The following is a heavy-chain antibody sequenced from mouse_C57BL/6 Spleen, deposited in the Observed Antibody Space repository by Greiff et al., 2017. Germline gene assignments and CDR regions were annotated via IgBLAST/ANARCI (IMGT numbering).Heavy chain of an antibody. Sequence: QVQLQQSGPGLVQPSQSLSITCTVSGFSLTSYGVHWVRPSPGKGLEWLGVIWSGGSTDYNAAFISSLSISKDNSKSQVFFKMNSLQADDTAIYYCARNFLPYYYGSSYNAMDYWGQGTSVTVSS. V-gene: IGHV2-2*01. CDR2: IWSGGST. J-gene: IGHJ4*01. CDR3: ARNFLPYYYGSSYNAMDY. D-gene: IGHD1-1*01. CDR1: GFSLTSYG.